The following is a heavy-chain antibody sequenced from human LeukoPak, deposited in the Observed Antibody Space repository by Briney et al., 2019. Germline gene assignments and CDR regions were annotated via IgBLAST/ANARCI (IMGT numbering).Heavy chain of an antibody. J-gene: IGHJ2*01. Sequence: GGSLRLSCAASRFTFSDYAMSWVRQAPGKGLEWVSTISGSGDNTYYADSVKGRFTISRDNSKNTLFLQMNSLRAEDTAVYYCAKQGSVGGYSYGFWYFDLWGRGTLVTVSS. D-gene: IGHD5-18*01. V-gene: IGHV3-23*01. CDR1: RFTFSDYA. CDR3: AKQGSVGGYSYGFWYFDL. CDR2: ISGSGDNT.